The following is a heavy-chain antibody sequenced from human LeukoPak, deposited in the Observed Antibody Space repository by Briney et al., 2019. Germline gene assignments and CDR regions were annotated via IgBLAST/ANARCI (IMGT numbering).Heavy chain of an antibody. CDR3: ASLVATISPDFDY. Sequence: GGSLRLSCAASGFTFSSYAMSWVRQAPGKGLEWVSGISGSGDNTYYADSVKGRFTISRDNSKNTLYLQMNSLRAEDTAVYYCASLVATISPDFDYWGQGTLVTVSS. V-gene: IGHV3-23*01. CDR1: GFTFSSYA. J-gene: IGHJ4*02. D-gene: IGHD5-12*01. CDR2: ISGSGDNT.